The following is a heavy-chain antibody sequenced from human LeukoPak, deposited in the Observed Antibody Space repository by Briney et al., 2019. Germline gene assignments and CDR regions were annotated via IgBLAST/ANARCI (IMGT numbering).Heavy chain of an antibody. J-gene: IGHJ3*02. CDR1: GYRFTTDY. CDR3: ARQAYGSHFDAFDI. CDR2: IYPDDSET. V-gene: IGHV5-51*01. Sequence: GESLKISCRASGYRFTTDYIGWVRQMPGKGLEWLGIIYPDDSETNYSPSFQGQVSMSVDKSITTAYLQWSSLKASDTAIYYCARQAYGSHFDAFDIWGQGTMVTVSS. D-gene: IGHD3-22*01.